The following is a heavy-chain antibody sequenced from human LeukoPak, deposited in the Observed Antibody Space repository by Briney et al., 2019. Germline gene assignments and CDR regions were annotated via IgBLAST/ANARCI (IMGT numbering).Heavy chain of an antibody. Sequence: SETLSLTCTVSGGSISSSSYYWGWIRQPPGKGLEWIGSIYYSGSTYYNPSLKSRVTISVDTSKNQFSLKLSSVTAADTAVYYCARVIAVQWLVRTYYFDYWGQGTLVTVSS. CDR3: ARVIAVQWLVRTYYFDY. V-gene: IGHV4-39*01. CDR2: IYYSGST. D-gene: IGHD6-19*01. J-gene: IGHJ4*02. CDR1: GGSISSSSYY.